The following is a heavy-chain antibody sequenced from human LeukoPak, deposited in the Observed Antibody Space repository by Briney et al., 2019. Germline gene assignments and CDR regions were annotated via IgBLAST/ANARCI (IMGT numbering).Heavy chain of an antibody. V-gene: IGHV3-30-3*01. CDR3: ARYNSAWKTDDY. Sequence: QPGRSLRLSCAASGFTFSSYAMHWVRQAPGKGLEWVAVISYDGSNKYYADSVKGRFTISRDNAKNSLYLQMNSLRAEDTAVYFCARYNSAWKTDDYWGQGTLVTVSS. J-gene: IGHJ4*02. D-gene: IGHD6-19*01. CDR2: ISYDGSNK. CDR1: GFTFSSYA.